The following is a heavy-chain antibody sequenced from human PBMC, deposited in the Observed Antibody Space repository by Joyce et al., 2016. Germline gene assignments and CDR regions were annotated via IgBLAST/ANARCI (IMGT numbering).Heavy chain of an antibody. CDR2: ISTYTGNT. CDR1: GYTFTTSG. CDR3: ARSTGGWRGFWDF. Sequence: QVQLVQSGAEVKKPGASVTVSCKASGYTFTTSGINWVRQAPGQGLEWMGWISTYTGNTNYTEKLQGRVTMTTDTSTSTAYMELRSLRSDDTAIYYCARSTGGWRGFWDFWGRGTLVSVSS. J-gene: IGHJ4*02. D-gene: IGHD6-19*01. V-gene: IGHV1-18*01.